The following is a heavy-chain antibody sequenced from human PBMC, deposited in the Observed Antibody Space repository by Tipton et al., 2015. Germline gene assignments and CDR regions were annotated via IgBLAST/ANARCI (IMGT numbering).Heavy chain of an antibody. J-gene: IGHJ6*02. CDR1: GGSIYSGDDY. CDR2: IYYTGST. Sequence: LRLSCTVSGGSIYSGDDYWSWIRQHPGNGLEWVGYIYYTGSTYYNPSLRSRVAMSLDTSKNQFPLKLSSVTAADTAVYYCARDTKPRGLQLWYGMDVWGQGTTVTVSS. V-gene: IGHV4-31*02. CDR3: ARDTKPRGLQLWYGMDV. D-gene: IGHD5-18*01.